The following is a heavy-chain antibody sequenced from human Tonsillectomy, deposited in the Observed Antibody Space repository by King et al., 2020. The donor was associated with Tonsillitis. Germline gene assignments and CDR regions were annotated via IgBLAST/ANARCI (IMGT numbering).Heavy chain of an antibody. J-gene: IGHJ5*02. D-gene: IGHD6-13*01. V-gene: IGHV5-51*01. CDR2: IYPGDSDT. CDR1: GYSFSSYW. CDR3: ARHSTPLGSVNWFGP. Sequence: QLVQSGAEVKKPGESLKISCKASGYSFSSYWIGWVRQMPGKGLEWMGNIYPGDSDTTYSPSFRGQVTISADKSISTAYLHLSGLKASDTAIYFCARHSTPLGSVNWFGPWGQGTLVTVSS.